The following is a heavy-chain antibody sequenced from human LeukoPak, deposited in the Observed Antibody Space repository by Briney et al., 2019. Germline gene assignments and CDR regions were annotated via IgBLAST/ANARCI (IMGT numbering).Heavy chain of an antibody. D-gene: IGHD6-19*01. CDR3: AGEVAGGFRFDY. Sequence: PSETLSHTCTVSGGSINSYYWSWIRQPPGKGLEWIGYIYSSGSTTYNPSLKSRVTISVDRSKNQFSLKLSSVTAADTAVYYCAGEVAGGFRFDYWGQGTQVTVSS. CDR1: GGSINSYY. V-gene: IGHV4-59*08. CDR2: IYSSGST. J-gene: IGHJ4*02.